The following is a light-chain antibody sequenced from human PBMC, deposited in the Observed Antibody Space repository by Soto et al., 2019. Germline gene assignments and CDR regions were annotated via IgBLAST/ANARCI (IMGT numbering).Light chain of an antibody. CDR2: GVK. J-gene: IGLJ1*01. Sequence: QSVLTQPASVSGSPGQSITISCTGSGRDIGAYDYVSWYQQHPGKAPKLLIYGVKNRPSGVSYRFSASKSAFTASLTISGLQAEDEAHYYCSSYTTSYFYVFGTGTKVT. CDR3: SSYTTSYFYV. V-gene: IGLV2-14*01. CDR1: GRDIGAYDY.